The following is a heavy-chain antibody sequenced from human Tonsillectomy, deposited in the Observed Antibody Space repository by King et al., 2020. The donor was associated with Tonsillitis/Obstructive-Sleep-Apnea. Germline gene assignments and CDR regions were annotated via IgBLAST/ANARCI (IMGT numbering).Heavy chain of an antibody. CDR2: IRSVAYGGTT. J-gene: IGHJ4*01. CDR1: GFTFGNYG. V-gene: IGHV3-49*05. Sequence: VQLVEFGGGLVKPGRSRRLSCTASGFTFGNYGMSWFRQAPGRGLGWVGVIRSVAYGGTTEYAASVKGRFTISRDDSKSIAYLQMNSLETEDTAVYYCTKEDAYALDWGHGTRVTVSS. CDR3: TKEDAYALD. D-gene: IGHD5-24*01.